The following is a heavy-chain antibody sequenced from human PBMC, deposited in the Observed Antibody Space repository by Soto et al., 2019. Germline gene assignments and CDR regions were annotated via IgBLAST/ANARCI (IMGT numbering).Heavy chain of an antibody. J-gene: IGHJ5*02. CDR1: GYTFTSYA. Sequence: QVQLVQSGAEVKKPGASVKVSCKASGYTFTSYAMHWVRQAPGQRLEWMGWINAGNGNTKYSQKFQGRVTSTRDTSASTAYMEVTSLRSEDTAVYYCARGYGGPIGWFDPWGQGTLVTVSS. CDR3: ARGYGGPIGWFDP. V-gene: IGHV1-3*01. D-gene: IGHD3-16*01. CDR2: INAGNGNT.